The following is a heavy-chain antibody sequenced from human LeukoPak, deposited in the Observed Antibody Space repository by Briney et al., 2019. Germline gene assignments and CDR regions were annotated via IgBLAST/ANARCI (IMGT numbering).Heavy chain of an antibody. CDR1: GGSISSYY. J-gene: IGHJ4*02. Sequence: SETLSLTCTVSGGSISSYYWSWIRQPPGKGLEWIGYIYYIGSTNYNPSLKSRVTISVDTSKNQFSLKLSSVTAADTAVYYCARSAYSSSPQALYWGQGTLVTVSS. D-gene: IGHD6-13*01. CDR3: ARSAYSSSPQALY. CDR2: IYYIGST. V-gene: IGHV4-59*01.